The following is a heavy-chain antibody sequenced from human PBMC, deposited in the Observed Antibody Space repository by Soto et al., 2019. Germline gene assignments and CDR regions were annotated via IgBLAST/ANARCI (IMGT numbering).Heavy chain of an antibody. Sequence: SETLSLTCTVSGDSISISRYYWAWIRQPPGKGLEWIGSFFYSGNNYSPSFKSRATISVDTSKNYFSLKLSSVTAADTAIYYCARHRVTTPDYWGQGTLVTVSS. CDR2: FFYSGN. V-gene: IGHV4-39*01. CDR3: ARHRVTTPDY. J-gene: IGHJ4*02. CDR1: GDSISISRYY. D-gene: IGHD4-4*01.